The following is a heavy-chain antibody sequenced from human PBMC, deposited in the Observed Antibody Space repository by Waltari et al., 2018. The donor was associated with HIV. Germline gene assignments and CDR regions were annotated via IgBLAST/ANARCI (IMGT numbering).Heavy chain of an antibody. CDR2: ISWNSGSI. J-gene: IGHJ6*02. CDR3: AKGTAEYYGSGRLGV. Sequence: EVQLVESGGGLVQPGRSLRFSCAASGFTLDDYPMHWVRQAPGKGLEWVSGISWNSGSIGYADSVKGRFTISRDNAKNSLYLQMNSLRAEDTALYYCAKGTAEYYGSGRLGVWGQGTTVTVSS. V-gene: IGHV3-9*01. CDR1: GFTLDDYP. D-gene: IGHD3-10*01.